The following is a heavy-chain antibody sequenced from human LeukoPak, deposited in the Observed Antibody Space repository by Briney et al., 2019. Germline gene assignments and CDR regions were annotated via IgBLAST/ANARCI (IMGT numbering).Heavy chain of an antibody. CDR3: AKDKGLRYFDWLLDY. D-gene: IGHD3-9*01. CDR1: GFTVSNNY. CDR2: IYNGGST. J-gene: IGHJ4*02. Sequence: GGSLRLSCAASGFTVSNNYMSWVRQAPGKGLEWVSVIYNGGSTYYADSVKGRFTISRDNSKNTLYLQMNSLRAEDTAVYYCAKDKGLRYFDWLLDYWGQGTLVTVSS. V-gene: IGHV3-53*01.